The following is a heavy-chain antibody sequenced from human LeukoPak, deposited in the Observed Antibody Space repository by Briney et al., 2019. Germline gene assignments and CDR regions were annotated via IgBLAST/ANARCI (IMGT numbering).Heavy chain of an antibody. CDR1: GYTFTGHY. CDR3: ARGVSITMIVVVITEGMWSMDV. Sequence: ASVKVSCKASGYTFTGHYMHWVRQAPGQGLEWMGWINPNSGGTNYAQKFQGRVTMTRDTSISTAYMELSRLRSDDTAAYYCARGVSITMIVVVITEGMWSMDVWGKGTTVTISS. CDR2: INPNSGGT. D-gene: IGHD3-22*01. V-gene: IGHV1-2*02. J-gene: IGHJ6*04.